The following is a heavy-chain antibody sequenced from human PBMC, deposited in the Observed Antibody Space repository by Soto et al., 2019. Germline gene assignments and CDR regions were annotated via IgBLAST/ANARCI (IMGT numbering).Heavy chain of an antibody. CDR3: ARYVVVYNWNDLEVDY. CDR1: GFTFSSYS. J-gene: IGHJ4*02. Sequence: EVQLVESGGGLVKPGGSLRLSCAASGFTFSSYSMNWVRQAPGKGLEWVSYISSSSSYIYYADSVKGRFTISRDNAKNSLYLQMNSLRAEDTAVYYCARYVVVYNWNDLEVDYWGQGTLVTVSS. CDR2: ISSSSSYI. D-gene: IGHD1-1*01. V-gene: IGHV3-21*01.